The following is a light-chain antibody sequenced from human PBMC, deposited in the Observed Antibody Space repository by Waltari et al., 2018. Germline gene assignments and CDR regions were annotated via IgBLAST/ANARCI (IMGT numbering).Light chain of an antibody. V-gene: IGKV3-20*01. CDR2: GAS. Sequence: EIVLTHSPGTLSLSLGERASFSCRASQSVCRALAWYQQKPGQAPRLLIYGASTRATGIPDRFSGSGSGTDFSLTISRLEPDDFAVYYCQHYLRLPVTFGQGTTVEI. CDR3: QHYLRLPVT. CDR1: QSVCRA. J-gene: IGKJ1*01.